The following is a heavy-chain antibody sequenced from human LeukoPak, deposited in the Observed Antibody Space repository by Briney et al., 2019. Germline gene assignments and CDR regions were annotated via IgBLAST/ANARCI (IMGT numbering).Heavy chain of an antibody. Sequence: SETLSLTCTVSGGSISSGDDYWSWIRQPPGKGLEWIGYIYYSGSTYYNPSLKSRVTISLDTSKTQFSLELTSVTAADTAVYYCARHMSVTYDASDLWGRGTMVTVSS. J-gene: IGHJ3*01. CDR3: ARHMSVTYDASDL. CDR1: GGSISSGDDY. CDR2: IYYSGST. D-gene: IGHD4-17*01. V-gene: IGHV4-30-4*01.